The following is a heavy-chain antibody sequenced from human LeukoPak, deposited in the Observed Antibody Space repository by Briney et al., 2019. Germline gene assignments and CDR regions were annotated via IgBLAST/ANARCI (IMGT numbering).Heavy chain of an antibody. J-gene: IGHJ4*02. CDR1: GAPINSYY. CDR3: ARGIFGMVNNSPHSPYYFDF. V-gene: IGHV4-59*01. Sequence: PSETLSLTCTVSGAPINSYYWNWIRQPPGKGLEWIGYISYTGTTIYSPSLKSRVTMSIDTSKNQFALELTSMTAADTATYYCARGIFGMVNNSPHSPYYFDFWGQGTPVTVSS. CDR2: ISYTGTT. D-gene: IGHD3-3*01.